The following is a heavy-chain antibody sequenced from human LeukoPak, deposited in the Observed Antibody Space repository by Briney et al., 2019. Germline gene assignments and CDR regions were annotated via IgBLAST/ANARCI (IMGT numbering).Heavy chain of an antibody. CDR2: IYHSGST. CDR1: GYSISSGYY. V-gene: IGHV4-38-2*01. J-gene: IGHJ4*02. D-gene: IGHD6-13*01. CDR3: ARLVSGGIDY. Sequence: SETLSLTCAVSGYSISSGYYWGWIRQPPGKGLEWIGGIYHSGSTYYNPSLKSRVTISVDTSKNQFSLKLSSVTAADTAVYYCARLVSGGIDYWGQGTLVTVSS.